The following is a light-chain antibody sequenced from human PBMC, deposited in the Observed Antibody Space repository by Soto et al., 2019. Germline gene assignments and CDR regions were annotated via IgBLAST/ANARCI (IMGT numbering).Light chain of an antibody. CDR2: AAS. V-gene: IGKV1-5*01. CDR3: QQYHTDWT. J-gene: IGKJ1*01. Sequence: DIQMTQSPSTLSASVGDTVTITFRASESIDNWLAWYQQKPGKAPKLLIFAASTLVRGVPSRFSGRGSGTEFTLTIRSLQADDYATFYCQQYHTDWTFGQGTKV. CDR1: ESIDNW.